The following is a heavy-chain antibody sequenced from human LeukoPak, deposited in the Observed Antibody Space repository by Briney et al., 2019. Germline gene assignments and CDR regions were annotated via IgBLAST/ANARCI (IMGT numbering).Heavy chain of an antibody. Sequence: GESLKISCKGSGYSFTSYWIGWVRQMPGKGLESTGIIYPGDSDTRYSPSFQGQVTISADKSISTAYLQWSSLKASDTAMYYCASPTTVTTIAFDIWGQGTMVTVSS. V-gene: IGHV5-51*01. CDR2: IYPGDSDT. D-gene: IGHD4-17*01. CDR1: GYSFTSYW. J-gene: IGHJ3*02. CDR3: ASPTTVTTIAFDI.